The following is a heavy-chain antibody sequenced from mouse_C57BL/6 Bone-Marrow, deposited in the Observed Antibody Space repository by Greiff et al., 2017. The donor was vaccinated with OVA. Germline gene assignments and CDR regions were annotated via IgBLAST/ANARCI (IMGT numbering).Heavy chain of an antibody. J-gene: IGHJ1*03. V-gene: IGHV1-61*01. CDR3: ARRRGYGYGGWCFDV. Sequence: QVQLKQPGAELVRPGSSVKLSCKASGYTFTSYWMDWVKQRPGQGLEWIGNIYLSDSETHYNQKFKDKATLTVDKSSSTAYMQLSSLTSEDSAVYYCARRRGYGYGGWCFDVWGTGTTVTVSS. CDR2: IYLSDSET. CDR1: GYTFTSYW. D-gene: IGHD2-14*01.